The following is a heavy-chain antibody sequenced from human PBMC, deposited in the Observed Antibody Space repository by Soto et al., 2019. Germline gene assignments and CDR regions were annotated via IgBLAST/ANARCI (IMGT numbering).Heavy chain of an antibody. CDR1: GDSVSSNSAA. Sequence: PSQTLSLTCAISGDSVSSNSAAWNWIRQSPSRGLEWLGRTYYRSKWYNDYAVSVKSRITINPDTSKNQFSLQLNSVTPEDTAVYYCARSYSSSSKARYYFDYWGQGTLVTVYS. J-gene: IGHJ4*02. CDR3: ARSYSSSSKARYYFDY. D-gene: IGHD6-6*01. CDR2: TYYRSKWYN. V-gene: IGHV6-1*01.